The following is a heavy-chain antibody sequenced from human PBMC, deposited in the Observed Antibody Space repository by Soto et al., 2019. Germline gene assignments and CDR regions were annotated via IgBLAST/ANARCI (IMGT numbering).Heavy chain of an antibody. CDR3: AKDGAPRYCSGRSCHPAGAY. V-gene: IGHV3-30*18. CDR1: GFTFSNYG. Sequence: QVQLVESGGGVVQPGRSLRLSCAGSGFTFSNYGLHWVRQTPGKGLGWVAFISHDGSNKYYADSVKGRFTISRDSSKSTLYLQMDSLRVEDTAVYYCAKDGAPRYCSGRSCHPAGAYWGQGTLVTVSS. CDR2: ISHDGSNK. J-gene: IGHJ4*02. D-gene: IGHD2-15*01.